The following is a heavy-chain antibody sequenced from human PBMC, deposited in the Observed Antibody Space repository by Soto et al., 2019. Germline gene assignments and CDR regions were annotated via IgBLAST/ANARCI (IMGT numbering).Heavy chain of an antibody. CDR3: ARRGGGAGRGAKYYYYYYGMDA. Sequence: PGESLKISCKGSGYSFTSYWISWVRQMPGKGLEWMGRIDPSDSYTNYSPSFQGHVTISADKSISTAYLQWSSLKASDTAMYYCARRGGGAGRGAKYYYYYYGMDAWGKGTKVTVYS. CDR1: GYSFTSYW. D-gene: IGHD6-19*01. J-gene: IGHJ6*04. V-gene: IGHV5-10-1*01. CDR2: IDPSDSYT.